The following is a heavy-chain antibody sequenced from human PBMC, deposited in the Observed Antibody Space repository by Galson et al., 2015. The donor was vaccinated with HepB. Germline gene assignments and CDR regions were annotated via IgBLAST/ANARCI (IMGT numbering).Heavy chain of an antibody. CDR3: ARWLDNFNAFDI. CDR2: IYHSGST. J-gene: IGHJ3*02. CDR1: GGSISSSNW. V-gene: IGHV4-4*02. D-gene: IGHD5-12*01. Sequence: ETLSLTCAVSGGSISSSNWWSWVRQPPGKGLEWIGEIYHSGSTNYNPSLKSRVTISVDKSKNQFSLKLSSVTAADTAVYYCARWLDNFNAFDIWGQGTMVTVSS.